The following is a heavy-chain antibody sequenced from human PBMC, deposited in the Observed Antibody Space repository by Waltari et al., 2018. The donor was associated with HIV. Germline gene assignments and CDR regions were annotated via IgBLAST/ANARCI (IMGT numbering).Heavy chain of an antibody. CDR3: ARGPWTPRDNSFSFDS. CDR1: GGSISSYY. CDR2: TYYSGSI. V-gene: IGHV4-59*01. J-gene: IGHJ4*02. Sequence: QVQLQESGPGLVKPSETLSLTCIVSGGSISSYYWSWIRQPPGKGLEWIAYTYYSGSINHNPSFNSRVTVSVDTSKNQFSRKLTSVTAADSAVYYCARGPWTPRDNSFSFDSWGQGTLVTVSS. D-gene: IGHD1-20*01.